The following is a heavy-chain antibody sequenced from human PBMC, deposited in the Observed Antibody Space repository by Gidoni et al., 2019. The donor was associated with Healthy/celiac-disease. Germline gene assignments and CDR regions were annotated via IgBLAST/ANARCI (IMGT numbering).Heavy chain of an antibody. CDR2: ISWNSGSI. CDR3: AKALTIFGVVIVGGAFDI. CDR1: GFTFDDYA. D-gene: IGHD3-3*01. V-gene: IGHV3-9*01. J-gene: IGHJ3*02. Sequence: EVQLVESGGGLVQPGRSLRLSCAASGFTFDDYARHWVRQAPGKGLELVSGISWNSGSIGYADSVKGRFTISRDNAKNSLYLQMNSLIAEDTALYYCAKALTIFGVVIVGGAFDIWGQGTMVTVSS.